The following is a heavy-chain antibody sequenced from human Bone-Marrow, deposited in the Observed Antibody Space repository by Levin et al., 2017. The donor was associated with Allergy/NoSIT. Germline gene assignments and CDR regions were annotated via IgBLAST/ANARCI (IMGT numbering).Heavy chain of an antibody. CDR1: GFTFSDAW. CDR3: STDRLVQEPLDV. Sequence: ETLSLTCAASGFTFSDAWMSWVRQAPGKGLEWVGRIKSKTNGGTTDYAAPAKGRFSISRDDSTSTLYLHMNRRTTDDTGVYYCSTDRLVQEPLDVWGQGTLVSVSS. V-gene: IGHV3-15*01. J-gene: IGHJ4*02. D-gene: IGHD1-14*01. CDR2: IKSKTNGGTT.